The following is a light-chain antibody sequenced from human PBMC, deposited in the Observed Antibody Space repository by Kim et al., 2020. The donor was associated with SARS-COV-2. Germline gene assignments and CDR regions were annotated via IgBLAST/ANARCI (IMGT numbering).Light chain of an antibody. CDR1: KLGDKY. Sequence: VSPGQTASITCSGDKLGDKYACWYQQKPGQSPVLVIYQDSKRPSGNPERFSGSNSGNTATLTISGTQAMDEADYYCQAWDSSTTYVFGGGTQLTVL. CDR3: QAWDSSTTYV. V-gene: IGLV3-1*01. CDR2: QDS. J-gene: IGLJ2*01.